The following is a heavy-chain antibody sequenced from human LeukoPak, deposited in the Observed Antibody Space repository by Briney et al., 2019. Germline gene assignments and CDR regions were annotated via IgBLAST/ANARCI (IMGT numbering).Heavy chain of an antibody. D-gene: IGHD3-22*01. CDR2: IIPIFGTA. CDR1: GGTFSSYA. CDR3: AREVPYDTSNYYQPFDY. V-gene: IGHV1-69*06. Sequence: SVKVSCKASGGTFSSYAISWVRQAPGQGLEWMGGIIPIFGTANYAQKFQGRVTITADKSTSTAYMNLRSLRSDDTAVYYCAREVPYDTSNYYQPFDYWGQGTLVTVSS. J-gene: IGHJ4*02.